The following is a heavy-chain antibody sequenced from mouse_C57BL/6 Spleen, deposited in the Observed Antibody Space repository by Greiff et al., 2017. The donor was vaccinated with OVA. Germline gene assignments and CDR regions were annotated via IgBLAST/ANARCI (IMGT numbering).Heavy chain of an antibody. CDR1: GFNIKDDY. CDR3: TSGAWFAY. Sequence: EVQLQQSGAELVRPGASVKLSCTASGFNIKDDYMHWVKQSPEQGLEWIGWIDSENGDTEYASKFQGKATITADTSSNTTYLQLSSLTSEDTAVYYCTSGAWFAYWGQGTLVTVSA. J-gene: IGHJ3*01. CDR2: IDSENGDT. D-gene: IGHD4-1*01. V-gene: IGHV14-4*01.